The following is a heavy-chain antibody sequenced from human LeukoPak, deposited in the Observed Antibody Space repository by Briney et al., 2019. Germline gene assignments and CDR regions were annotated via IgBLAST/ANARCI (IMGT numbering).Heavy chain of an antibody. J-gene: IGHJ6*03. Sequence: SETLSLTCTVSGGSISSYYWSWIRQPPGKGLEWIGYIYYSGSTSYNPSLKSRVTISVDTSKKQFSLKLSSVTAADTAVYYCARSGPAAAGIFAYYYYYYMDVWGKGTTVTVSS. CDR3: ARSGPAAAGIFAYYYYYYMDV. D-gene: IGHD6-13*01. CDR1: GGSISSYY. CDR2: IYYSGST. V-gene: IGHV4-59*12.